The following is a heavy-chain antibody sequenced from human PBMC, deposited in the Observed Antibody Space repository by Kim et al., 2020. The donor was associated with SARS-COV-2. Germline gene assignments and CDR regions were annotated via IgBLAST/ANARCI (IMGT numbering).Heavy chain of an antibody. Sequence: GGSLRLSCAASGFTFSSYAMHWVRQAPGKGLEWVAVITWDGSNKYYADSVKGRFTISRDNSKNTLYLQMNSLRAEDTAVYDCAKDPSSSCFNWFDLWC. CDR3: AKDPSSSCFNWFDL. J-gene: IGHJ5*02. D-gene: IGHD6-13*01. V-gene: IGHV3-30*04. CDR2: ITWDGSNK. CDR1: GFTFSSYA.